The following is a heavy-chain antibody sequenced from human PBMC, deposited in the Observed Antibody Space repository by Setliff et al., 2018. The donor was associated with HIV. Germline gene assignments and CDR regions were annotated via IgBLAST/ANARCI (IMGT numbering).Heavy chain of an antibody. D-gene: IGHD4-17*01. J-gene: IGHJ4*02. CDR3: ARYDYGDFDY. V-gene: IGHV4-34*01. CDR1: GGSFSGYY. Sequence: SETLSLTCAVFGGSFSGYYWSWIRQPPGKGLEWIGEINHSGSTDYNPSLKSRVAISVDTSKNQFSLNLSSVTAADTAVYYCARYDYGDFDYWGQGTPVTVSS. CDR2: INHSGST.